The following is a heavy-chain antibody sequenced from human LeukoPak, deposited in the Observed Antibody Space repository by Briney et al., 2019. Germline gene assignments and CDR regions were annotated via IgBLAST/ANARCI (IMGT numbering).Heavy chain of an antibody. Sequence: SETLSLTCAVYGGSFSGYYWSWIRQPPGKGLEWIGYIYYSGSTCYNPSLKSRVTISVDTSKNQFSLKLSSVTAADTAVYYCARELYSSSSWFDYWGQGTLVTVSS. V-gene: IGHV4-30-4*08. CDR2: IYYSGST. CDR3: ARELYSSSSWFDY. J-gene: IGHJ4*02. D-gene: IGHD6-6*01. CDR1: GGSFSGYY.